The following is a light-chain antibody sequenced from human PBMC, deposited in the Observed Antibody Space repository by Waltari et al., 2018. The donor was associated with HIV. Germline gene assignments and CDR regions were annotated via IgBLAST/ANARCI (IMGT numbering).Light chain of an antibody. CDR2: DAS. J-gene: IGKJ1*01. Sequence: EIVLPQSPATLSLSPGERATLSCRASPSVGSYLGWYQQKPGQAPRLLIYDASNRATVIPARFSGSGSGTDFTLTISSLEPEDFAVYYCQQRSDWPPTFGQGTKVEIK. V-gene: IGKV3-11*01. CDR3: QQRSDWPPT. CDR1: PSVGSY.